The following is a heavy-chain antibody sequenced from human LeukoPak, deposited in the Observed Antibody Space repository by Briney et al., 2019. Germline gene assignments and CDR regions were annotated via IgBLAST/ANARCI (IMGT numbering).Heavy chain of an antibody. V-gene: IGHV1-69*06. CDR3: ARVLWDHGPFDP. Sequence: SVKVSCKASGGTFSSYAISWVRQAPGQGLEWVGGIIPIFGTANYAQKFQGRVTITADKSTSTAYMELSSLRSEDTAVYYCARVLWDHGPFDPWGQGTLVTVSS. CDR2: IIPIFGTA. CDR1: GGTFSSYA. J-gene: IGHJ5*02. D-gene: IGHD1-26*01.